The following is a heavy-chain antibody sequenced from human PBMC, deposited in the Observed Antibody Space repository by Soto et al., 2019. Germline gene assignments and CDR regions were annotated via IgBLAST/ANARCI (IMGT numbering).Heavy chain of an antibody. D-gene: IGHD6-25*01. CDR1: GGSISSSSYY. CDR3: AREICGWRLRYYYYGMDV. CDR2: IYYSGST. J-gene: IGHJ6*02. V-gene: IGHV4-39*02. Sequence: SETLSLTCTVSGGSISSSSYYWGWIRQPPGKGLEWIGSIYYSGSTYYNPSLKSRVTISVDTSKNQFSLKLSSVTAADTAVYYCAREICGWRLRYYYYGMDVWGQGTKVTVSS.